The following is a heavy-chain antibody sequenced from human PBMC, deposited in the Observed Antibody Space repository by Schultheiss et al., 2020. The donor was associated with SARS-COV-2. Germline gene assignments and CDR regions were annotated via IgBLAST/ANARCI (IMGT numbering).Heavy chain of an antibody. CDR1: GGSISSSIYY. CDR3: ARLNRYSGYVSHFDR. CDR2: MYYSGTT. D-gene: IGHD5-12*01. Sequence: ESLKISCTVSGGSISSSIYYWGWIRQPPGKGLGWIGSMYYSGTTYYNPSLKSRVTMSADTSRNQFSLKLTSVTAADTAVYYCARLNRYSGYVSHFDRWGQGTLVTVSS. V-gene: IGHV4-39*01. J-gene: IGHJ4*02.